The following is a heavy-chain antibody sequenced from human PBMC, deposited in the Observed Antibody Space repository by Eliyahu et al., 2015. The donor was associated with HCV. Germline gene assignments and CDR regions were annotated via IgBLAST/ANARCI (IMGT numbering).Heavy chain of an antibody. Sequence: QVQLVQSGPEMKRPGASVRVSCRASGYTFADHGISWVRQAPGQGLEWMGWISTNNGWTEYAQNLKGRVTLTRDTSQRTSVMELRSLRSDDTAIYYCVRVGDYDYWAQGSLVTVSS. CDR1: GYTFADHG. CDR2: ISTNNGWT. CDR3: VRVGDYDY. V-gene: IGHV1-18*04. D-gene: IGHD4-17*01. J-gene: IGHJ4*02.